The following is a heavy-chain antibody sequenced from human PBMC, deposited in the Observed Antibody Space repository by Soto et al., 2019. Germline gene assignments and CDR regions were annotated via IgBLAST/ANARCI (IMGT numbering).Heavy chain of an antibody. D-gene: IGHD5-12*01. Sequence: EVHLLESGGDLVQPGGSLRLSCAASGFSFTAYIMSWFRQAPGQGLEWVSAISVSGDKTYYADSVKGRFTISRYDAKNTLYLKLNSLRVDDTAIYYCAKGGWLDDCGQGTLVTVSS. CDR3: AKGGWLDD. J-gene: IGHJ4*02. CDR1: GFSFTAYI. V-gene: IGHV3-23*01. CDR2: ISVSGDKT.